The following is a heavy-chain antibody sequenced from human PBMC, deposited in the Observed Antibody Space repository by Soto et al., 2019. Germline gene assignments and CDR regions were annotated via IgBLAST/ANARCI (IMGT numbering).Heavy chain of an antibody. Sequence: EVQLVESGGGLVQPGGSLRLSCAASGFTFSSYWMHWVRQAPGKGLVWVSRINSDGSSTSYADSVKGRFTISRDNAKNTLYLQMNSLRAEDTAVYYCARVPRDCSSTSCYPHGAFDIWGQGTMVTVSS. V-gene: IGHV3-74*01. J-gene: IGHJ3*02. D-gene: IGHD2-2*01. CDR1: GFTFSSYW. CDR2: INSDGSST. CDR3: ARVPRDCSSTSCYPHGAFDI.